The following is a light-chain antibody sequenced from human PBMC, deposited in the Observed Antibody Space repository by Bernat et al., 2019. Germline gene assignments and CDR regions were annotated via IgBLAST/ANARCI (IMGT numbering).Light chain of an antibody. CDR2: KDT. CDR3: LSSDSGGTWV. V-gene: IGLV3-25*03. Sequence: SYELTQPPSVSVSPGQTARITCSGDSLPSQYICWYQQKPGQAPLLVIYKDTERPSGIPERFSASTSGTTVTLIISGVQAEDEADYYCLSSDSGGTWVFGGGTTLTVV. CDR1: SLPSQY. J-gene: IGLJ3*02.